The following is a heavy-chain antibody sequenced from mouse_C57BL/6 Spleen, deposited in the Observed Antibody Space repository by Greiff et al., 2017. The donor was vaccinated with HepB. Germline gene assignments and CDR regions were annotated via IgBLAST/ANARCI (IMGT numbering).Heavy chain of an antibody. J-gene: IGHJ2*01. D-gene: IGHD2-4*01. CDR2: IDPSDSYT. CDR3: AIRGIYYDYGDY. V-gene: IGHV1-69*01. CDR1: GYTFTSYW. Sequence: QVQLQQPGAELVMPGASVKLSCKASGYTFTSYWMHWVKQRPGQGLEWIGEIDPSDSYTKYNQKFKGKSTLPVDKSSSTAYMQLSSLTSADSAVYYCAIRGIYYDYGDYWGQGTTLTVSS.